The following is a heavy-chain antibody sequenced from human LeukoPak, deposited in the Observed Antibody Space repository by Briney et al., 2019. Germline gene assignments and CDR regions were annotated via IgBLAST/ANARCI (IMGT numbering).Heavy chain of an antibody. V-gene: IGHV2-70*04. CDR2: IVWDDDK. CDR3: ARSRGYCSSTSCLDAFDI. CDR1: GFSLSTSGMR. Sequence: SGPTLVNPTQTLTLTCTFSGFSLSTSGMRVSWIRQPPGKALEWLARIVWDDDKFYSTSLKTRLTTYKDTSKNQVVLTMTNMDPVDTATYYCARSRGYCSSTSCLDAFDIWGQGTMVTVSS. J-gene: IGHJ3*02. D-gene: IGHD2-2*01.